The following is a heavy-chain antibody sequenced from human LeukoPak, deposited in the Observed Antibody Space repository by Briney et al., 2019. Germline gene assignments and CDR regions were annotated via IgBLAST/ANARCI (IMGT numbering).Heavy chain of an antibody. CDR3: AKRRMGFGELFYFDY. D-gene: IGHD3-10*01. V-gene: IGHV3-23*01. Sequence: GGTLRLSCAGSGFSFSTYGMTWVRQAPGKGLEWVSSVSSSGETTYYADSVKGRFTISRDNSKSTLYLQMNSLRAEDTAVYYCAKRRMGFGELFYFDYWGQGTLVTVSS. CDR1: GFSFSTYG. CDR2: VSSSGETT. J-gene: IGHJ4*02.